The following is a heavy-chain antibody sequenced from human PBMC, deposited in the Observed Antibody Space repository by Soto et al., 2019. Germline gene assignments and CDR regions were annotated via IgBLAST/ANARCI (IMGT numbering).Heavy chain of an antibody. CDR3: TSELRAHGAFDI. D-gene: IGHD4-17*01. CDR2: MYYRGST. Sequence: SETLSLTCTVSGGSISSYYWNWIRQPPGKGLEWIGSMYYRGSTNNNPSLKSRGTISVDTSKNQLSLKVTSVTAADTAVYYCTSELRAHGAFDIWGQGTKVTVSS. CDR1: GGSISSYY. V-gene: IGHV4-59*01. J-gene: IGHJ3*02.